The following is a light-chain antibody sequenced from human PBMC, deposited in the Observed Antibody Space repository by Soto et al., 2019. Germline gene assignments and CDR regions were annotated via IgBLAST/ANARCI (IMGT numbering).Light chain of an antibody. CDR1: QSLGSY. J-gene: IGKJ1*01. CDR2: AAS. V-gene: IGKV1-39*01. Sequence: DSQMTQSPSSLSASVVDRVTITCQASQSLGSYLTWYQPKPGKAPKLLMYAASMLQSGVPSRFSSSGSGTEFTLTISRQQQEYVATYCCQQSDSTPRTFGQGTKVEIK. CDR3: QQSDSTPRT.